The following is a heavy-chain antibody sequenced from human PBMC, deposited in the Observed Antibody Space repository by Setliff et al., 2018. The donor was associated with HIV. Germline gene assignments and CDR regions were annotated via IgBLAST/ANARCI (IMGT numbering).Heavy chain of an antibody. J-gene: IGHJ3*01. Sequence: ASVKVSCKASGYTFTSYYIHWVRQAPGQGLEWMGRINPSGGSTSYAQKFEGRITMTTDTPTTTAFMELRSLTSDDTAVYFCAREPPSSNPTLQYAFDLWGQGTMVTVSS. CDR3: AREPPSSNPTLQYAFDL. CDR2: INPSGGST. CDR1: GYTFTSYY. V-gene: IGHV1-46*01. D-gene: IGHD4-4*01.